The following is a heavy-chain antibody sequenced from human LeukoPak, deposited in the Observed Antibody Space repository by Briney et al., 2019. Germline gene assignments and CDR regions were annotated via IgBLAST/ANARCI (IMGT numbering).Heavy chain of an antibody. Sequence: ASVKVSCKASGYTFTSYYMHWVRQAPGQGLEGMGIINPSGGSTSYAQKFQGRVTMTRDTSASTVYMELSSLRSEDTAVYYCARVDYYDSSGYYERVDYWGQGTLVTVSS. V-gene: IGHV1-46*01. CDR2: INPSGGST. D-gene: IGHD3-22*01. J-gene: IGHJ4*02. CDR1: GYTFTSYY. CDR3: ARVDYYDSSGYYERVDY.